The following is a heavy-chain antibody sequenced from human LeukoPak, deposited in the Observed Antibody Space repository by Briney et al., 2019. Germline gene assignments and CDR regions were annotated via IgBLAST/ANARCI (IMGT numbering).Heavy chain of an antibody. Sequence: GGSLRLSCAASGFTFDDYAMHWVRQAPGKGLEWVSGISWNSGSIGYADSVKGRFTISRDNAKNSLYLQMNSLRAEDTTLYYCAKDFYYDSSGYYYVGPFDYWGQGTLVTVSS. CDR2: ISWNSGSI. J-gene: IGHJ4*02. D-gene: IGHD3-22*01. V-gene: IGHV3-9*01. CDR3: AKDFYYDSSGYYYVGPFDY. CDR1: GFTFDDYA.